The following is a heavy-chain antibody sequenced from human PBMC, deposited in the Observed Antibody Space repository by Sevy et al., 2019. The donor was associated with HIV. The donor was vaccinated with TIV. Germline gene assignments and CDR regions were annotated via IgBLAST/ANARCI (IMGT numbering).Heavy chain of an antibody. CDR1: GFTFGDYA. V-gene: IGHV3-49*03. CDR2: IRSKDYGGAT. Sequence: GGSLRLSCTGSGFTFGDYAMSWFRQAPGMGLEWVGFIRSKDYGGATEYAASVKGRFTISRDDSISIADMQMNSLKTVDTAVYYCNSGYYYDSSGYSDYWGQGTLVTVSS. D-gene: IGHD3-22*01. CDR3: NSGYYYDSSGYSDY. J-gene: IGHJ4*02.